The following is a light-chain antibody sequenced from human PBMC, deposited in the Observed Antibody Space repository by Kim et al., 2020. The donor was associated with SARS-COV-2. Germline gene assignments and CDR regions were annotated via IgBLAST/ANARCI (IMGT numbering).Light chain of an antibody. CDR1: SLRGYY. CDR3: NSRDSSGNHVL. Sequence: ALGQPVTITCQGDSLRGYYASWFRQKSGQAPILVIYGDKNRPSGIPDRFSGSGSGNTASLTITGAQAEDEADYYCNSRDSSGNHVLFGGGTQLTVL. J-gene: IGLJ3*02. CDR2: GDK. V-gene: IGLV3-19*01.